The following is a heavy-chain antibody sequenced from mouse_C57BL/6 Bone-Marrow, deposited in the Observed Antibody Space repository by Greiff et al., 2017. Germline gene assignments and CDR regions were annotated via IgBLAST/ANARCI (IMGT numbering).Heavy chain of an antibody. CDR2: IDPSDSYT. D-gene: IGHD1-1*01. J-gene: IGHJ3*01. Sequence: QVQLQQPGAELVKPGASVKLSCKASGYTFTSYWMQWVKQRPGQGLEWIGEIDPSDSYTNYNQKFKGKATLTVDTSSSTAYMQLSSLTSEDSAVYYCARWNYYSSSLWFAYWGQGTLVTVSA. CDR1: GYTFTSYW. V-gene: IGHV1-50*01. CDR3: ARWNYYSSSLWFAY.